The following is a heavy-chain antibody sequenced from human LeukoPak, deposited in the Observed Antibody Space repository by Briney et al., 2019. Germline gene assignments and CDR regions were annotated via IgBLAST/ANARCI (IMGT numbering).Heavy chain of an antibody. Sequence: SETLSLTCTVSGGSISSSSYYWGWIRQPPGKGLEWIGSIYYSGSTYYNPSLKSRVTISVDTSKNQFSLKLSSVTAADTAVYYCARGGYRSSTSCYTGTFDYWGQGTLVTVSS. CDR1: GGSISSSSYY. CDR3: ARGGYRSSTSCYTGTFDY. J-gene: IGHJ4*02. CDR2: IYYSGST. V-gene: IGHV4-39*07. D-gene: IGHD2-2*02.